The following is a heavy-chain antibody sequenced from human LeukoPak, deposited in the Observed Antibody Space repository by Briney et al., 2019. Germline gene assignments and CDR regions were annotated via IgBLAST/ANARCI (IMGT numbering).Heavy chain of an antibody. D-gene: IGHD4-23*01. CDR1: ENTFTNYY. Sequence: ASVKVSCKASENTFTNYYMHWVRQAPGQGLEWLVMINPIGDRAAYAQNVQGRVTMTGDTSTTTLYMELRSLRSENTAVYDCARDMSTVVTPLSYAFDVWGQGTMVTVSS. J-gene: IGHJ3*01. CDR2: INPIGDRA. V-gene: IGHV1-46*01. CDR3: ARDMSTVVTPLSYAFDV.